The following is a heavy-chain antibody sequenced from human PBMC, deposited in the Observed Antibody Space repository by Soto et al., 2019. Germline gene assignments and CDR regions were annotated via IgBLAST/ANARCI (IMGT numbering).Heavy chain of an antibody. CDR3: ARDGLYNWNDGTGWFDP. CDR2: INPSGGST. D-gene: IGHD1-20*01. Sequence: ASVKVSCKASGYTFTSYYMHWVRQAPGQGLEWMGIINPSGGSTSYAQKFQGRVTMTRDTSTSTVYMELSSLRSEDTAVYYCARDGLYNWNDGTGWFDPRGQAPLVTLSS. V-gene: IGHV1-46*01. CDR1: GYTFTSYY. J-gene: IGHJ5*02.